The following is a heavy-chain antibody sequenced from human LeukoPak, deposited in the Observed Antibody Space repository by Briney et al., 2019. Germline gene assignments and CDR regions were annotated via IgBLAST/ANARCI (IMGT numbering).Heavy chain of an antibody. V-gene: IGHV3-21*01. J-gene: IGHJ4*02. CDR3: ARSSGSYDY. CDR1: GFNFSIYS. CDR2: MTSSSRFI. Sequence: PGGSLRLSCAASGFNFSIYSLNWVRQAPGKGLEWVASMTSSSRFIYYADSVRGRFTVSRDNAQKSLYLQMSSLRAEDTGVYYCARSSGSYDYWGQGTLVTVSS. D-gene: IGHD3-22*01.